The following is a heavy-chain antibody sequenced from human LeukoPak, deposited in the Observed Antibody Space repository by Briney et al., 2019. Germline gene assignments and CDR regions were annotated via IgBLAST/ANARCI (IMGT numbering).Heavy chain of an antibody. CDR1: GGSISSGGYS. CDR3: ARTIFGTVYYFDY. V-gene: IGHV4-30-4*07. Sequence: PSETLSLTCAVSGGSISSGGYSWSWIRQPPGKGLEWIGYIYYSGSTYYNPSLKSRVTISVDTSKNQFSLKLSSVTAADTAVYYCARTIFGTVYYFDYWGQGTLVTVSS. J-gene: IGHJ4*02. CDR2: IYYSGST. D-gene: IGHD3-3*01.